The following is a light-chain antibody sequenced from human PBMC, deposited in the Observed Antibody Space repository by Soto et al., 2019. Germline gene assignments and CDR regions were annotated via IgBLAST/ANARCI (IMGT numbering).Light chain of an antibody. CDR2: DKS. CDR3: QKYNNWPRT. CDR1: QTIDNT. Sequence: DIVMTQSPATLSLSPGESATLSCRASQTIDNTLAWYQRKPGQAPRLLIYDKSTRATGVPDRFSGSGSGTDLNLTISRLQSEDFAVYYCQKYNNWPRTFGQGTKVDIK. J-gene: IGKJ1*01. V-gene: IGKV3-15*01.